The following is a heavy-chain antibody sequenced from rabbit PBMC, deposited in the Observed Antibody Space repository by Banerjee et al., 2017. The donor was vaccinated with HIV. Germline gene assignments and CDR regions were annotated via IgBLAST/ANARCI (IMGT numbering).Heavy chain of an antibody. D-gene: IGHD6-1*01. J-gene: IGHJ4*01. V-gene: IGHV1S40*01. Sequence: QSLEESGGDLVQPEGSLTVTCTASGFSFSGDYDMCWVRQAPGKGLEWIACIYVGTSGSAYYASWAKGRFTISKTSSTTVTLQMTSLTAADTATYFCARADYTYGYGGYAYATYFHLWGPGTLVTVS. CDR2: IYVGTSGSA. CDR1: GFSFSGDYD. CDR3: ARADYTYGYGGYAYATYFHL.